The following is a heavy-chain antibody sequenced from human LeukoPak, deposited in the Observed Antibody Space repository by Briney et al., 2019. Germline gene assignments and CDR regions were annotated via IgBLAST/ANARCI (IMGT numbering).Heavy chain of an antibody. J-gene: IGHJ3*02. CDR2: ISAYNGNT. CDR3: ARRVLGGFDAFDI. D-gene: IGHD3-3*01. V-gene: IGHV1-18*01. Sequence: ASVKVSCKASGYTFTSHGISWVRQAPGQGLQWMGWISAYNGNTNYAQNLQGRVTMTTDTSTTTAYMELRSLRSDDTAVYYCARRVLGGFDAFDIWGQGTMVTVSS. CDR1: GYTFTSHG.